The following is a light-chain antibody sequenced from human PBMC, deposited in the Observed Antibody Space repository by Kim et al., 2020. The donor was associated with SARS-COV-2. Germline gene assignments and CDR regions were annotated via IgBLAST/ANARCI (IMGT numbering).Light chain of an antibody. Sequence: SVSRGQTASITCSADRLGDKYACWYQQKPGQSPVLVIYQDSKRPSGIPERFSGSNSGNTATLTISGTQAMDEADYYCQAWDSSTVVFGGGTQLTVL. CDR1: RLGDKY. V-gene: IGLV3-1*01. CDR2: QDS. J-gene: IGLJ2*01. CDR3: QAWDSSTVV.